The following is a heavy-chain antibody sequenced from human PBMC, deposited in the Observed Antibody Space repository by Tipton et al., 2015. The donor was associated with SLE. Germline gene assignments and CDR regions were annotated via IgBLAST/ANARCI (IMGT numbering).Heavy chain of an antibody. Sequence: SLRLSCAASGFNFNFYAMSWDRQAPGKGLQWVSSISGRGGGDYADSVKGRFTISRDNAKNTLYLQMTSLTVEDTAVYYCVGDYYWGRGTLVTVSS. CDR3: VGDYY. V-gene: IGHV3-23*01. CDR2: ISGRGGG. J-gene: IGHJ4*02. CDR1: GFNFNFYA.